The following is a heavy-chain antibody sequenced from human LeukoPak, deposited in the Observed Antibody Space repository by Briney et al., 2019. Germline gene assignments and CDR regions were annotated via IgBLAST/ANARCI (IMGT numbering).Heavy chain of an antibody. J-gene: IGHJ4*02. D-gene: IGHD3-22*01. CDR3: ARLTYLTTAHDY. CDR2: IYYSGST. V-gene: IGHV4-59*08. Sequence: SETLSLTCAVYGGSFSGYYWSWIRQPPGKGLEWIGYIYYSGSTNYNPSLKSRVTISLDTSKNQFSLKLSSVTAADTAVYYCARLTYLTTAHDYWGQGTLVTVSS. CDR1: GGSFSGYY.